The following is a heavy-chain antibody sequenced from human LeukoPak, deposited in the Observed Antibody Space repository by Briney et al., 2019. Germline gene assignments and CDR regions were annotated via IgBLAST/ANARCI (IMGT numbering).Heavy chain of an antibody. Sequence: GGSLRLSCAASGFTFSSSSMNWVRQAPGQGLEFVSSINPSSSYIYFADSVKGRFTISRDDAKNSLFLQMNSLRAEDTAVYYCAREGGYCRGGSCRFFDYWGQGTLVTVSS. CDR3: AREGGYCRGGSCRFFDY. CDR2: INPSSSYI. CDR1: GFTFSSSS. J-gene: IGHJ4*02. V-gene: IGHV3-21*06. D-gene: IGHD2-15*01.